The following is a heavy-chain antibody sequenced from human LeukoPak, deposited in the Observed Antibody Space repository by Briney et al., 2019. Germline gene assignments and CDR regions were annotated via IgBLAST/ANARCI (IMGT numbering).Heavy chain of an antibody. CDR2: FSGSGGST. CDR3: AELGITMIGGV. J-gene: IGHJ6*04. V-gene: IGHV3-23*01. D-gene: IGHD3-10*02. CDR1: GFIFSNYA. Sequence: GGSLRLSCAASGFIFSNYAMSWVRQAPGKGLQWVSAFSGSGGSTYYADSMKGRFTISRDNAKNSLYLQMNSLRAEDTAVYYCAELGITMIGGVWGKGTTVTISS.